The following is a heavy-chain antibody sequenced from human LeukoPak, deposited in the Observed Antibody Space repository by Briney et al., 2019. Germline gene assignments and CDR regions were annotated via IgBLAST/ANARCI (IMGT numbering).Heavy chain of an antibody. CDR1: GFTFSSYS. CDR2: ISSSSSYI. J-gene: IGHJ3*02. CDR3: ARDPRELWSYAFDI. D-gene: IGHD5-18*01. Sequence: PGGSLRLSCAASGFTFSSYSMNWVRQAPGKGLEWVSSISSSSSYIYYADSVKGRFTISRDNSKNTLYLQMNSLRAEDTAVYYCARDPRELWSYAFDIWGQGTMVTVSS. V-gene: IGHV3-21*04.